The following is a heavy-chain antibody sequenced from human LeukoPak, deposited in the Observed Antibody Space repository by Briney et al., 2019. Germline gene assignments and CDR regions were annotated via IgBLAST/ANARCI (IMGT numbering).Heavy chain of an antibody. CDR3: ARLPSNWNYLDY. D-gene: IGHD1-7*01. Sequence: PSETLSLTCTVSGGSISSSSYYWGWIRQPPGKGLEWVGSIYYSRSTYYNPSLKSRVTISVDTSKNQFSLKLSSVTAADTAVYYCARLPSNWNYLDYWGQGTLVTVSS. V-gene: IGHV4-39*01. CDR1: GGSISSSSYY. J-gene: IGHJ4*02. CDR2: IYYSRST.